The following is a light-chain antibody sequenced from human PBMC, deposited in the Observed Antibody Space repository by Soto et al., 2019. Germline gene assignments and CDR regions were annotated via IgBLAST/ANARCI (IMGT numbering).Light chain of an antibody. V-gene: IGLV2-18*01. J-gene: IGLJ1*01. CDR2: EAS. CDR1: STDFVSYNR. Sequence: QSALTQPPSVSGSPGQSVTISCTGTSTDFVSYNRVSWYQQPPGTAPKLIIYEASNRPSGVPDRFSGSKSGNTASLTISGLQAAYEADYYCRLYTRENPYVLGTGTRVTVL. CDR3: RLYTRENPYV.